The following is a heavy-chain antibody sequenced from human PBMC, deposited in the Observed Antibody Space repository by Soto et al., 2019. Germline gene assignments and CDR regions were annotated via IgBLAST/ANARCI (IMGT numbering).Heavy chain of an antibody. CDR3: ARGRGIAARRNWFDP. J-gene: IGHJ5*02. V-gene: IGHV4-34*01. CDR2: INHSGST. Sequence: KASETLSLTCAVYCGSFSGYYWSWIRQPPGKGLEWIGEINHSGSTNYNPSLKSRVTISVDTSKNQFSLKLSSVTAADTAVYYCARGRGIAARRNWFDPWGQGTLVTVSS. D-gene: IGHD6-6*01. CDR1: CGSFSGYY.